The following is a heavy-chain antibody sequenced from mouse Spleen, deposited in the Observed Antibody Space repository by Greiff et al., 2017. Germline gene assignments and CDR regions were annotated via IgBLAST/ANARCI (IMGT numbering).Heavy chain of an antibody. J-gene: IGHJ4*01. D-gene: IGHD1-1*01. CDR3: AREDTTVVGAMDY. CDR2: IDPSDSET. Sequence: VQLQQPGAELVRPGSSVKLSCKASGYTFTSYWMHWVKQRPIQGLEWIGNIDPSDSETHYNQKFKDKATLTVDKSSSTAYMQLSSLTSEDSAVYYCAREDTTVVGAMDYWGQGTSVTVSS. CDR1: GYTFTSYW. V-gene: IGHV1-52*01.